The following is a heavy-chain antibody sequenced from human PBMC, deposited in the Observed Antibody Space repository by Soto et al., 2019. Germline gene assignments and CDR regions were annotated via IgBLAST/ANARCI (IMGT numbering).Heavy chain of an antibody. V-gene: IGHV1-8*01. CDR1: GYTFTSYD. D-gene: IGHD6-6*01. CDR3: ARGVAEQLVHGPYYYYGMDV. J-gene: IGHJ6*02. Sequence: ASVKVSCKASGYTFTSYDINWVRQATGQGLEWMGWMNPNSGNTGYAQKFQGRVTMTRNTSISTAYMELSSLRSEDTAVYYCARGVAEQLVHGPYYYYGMDVWGQGTTVTVSS. CDR2: MNPNSGNT.